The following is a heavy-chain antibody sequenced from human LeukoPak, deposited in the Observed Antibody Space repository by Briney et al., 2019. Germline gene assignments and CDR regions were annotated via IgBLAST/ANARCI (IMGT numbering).Heavy chain of an antibody. V-gene: IGHV3-66*01. Sequence: PGGSLRLSCAASGFTVSSNHMSWVRQAPGKGLEWVSIIYSGGTIYYADSVKGRFTISRDNSKNTVYLEMNSLRVEDTAVYYCARDGENHYYDYWGQGTLVTVST. J-gene: IGHJ4*02. CDR2: IYSGGTI. CDR3: ARDGENHYYDY. D-gene: IGHD7-27*01. CDR1: GFTVSSNH.